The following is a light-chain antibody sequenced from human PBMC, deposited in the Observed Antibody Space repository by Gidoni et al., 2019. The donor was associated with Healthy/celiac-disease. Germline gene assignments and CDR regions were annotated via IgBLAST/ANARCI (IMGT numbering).Light chain of an antibody. CDR1: QSISSY. Sequence: IQMTQPPSSLSASVGDRVTITCRARQSISSYLNWYQQKPGKAPKLLIYAASSLQSGVPSRFSGSGSGTDFTLTISSLQPEDFATYYCQQSYSNAWTFGQGTKVEIK. J-gene: IGKJ1*01. CDR3: QQSYSNAWT. CDR2: AAS. V-gene: IGKV1-39*01.